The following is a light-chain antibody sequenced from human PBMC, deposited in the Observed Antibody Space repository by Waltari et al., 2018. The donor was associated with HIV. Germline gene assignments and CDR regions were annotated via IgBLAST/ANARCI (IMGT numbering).Light chain of an antibody. CDR2: RDV. J-gene: IGLJ1*01. Sequence: SYELTQPPSVSVSPGQTASIACSGDLLGSRYASWYQQKPGQSPVLVIYRDVKRPSGIPERFSGSNSGNTATLTITGAQAMDEADYYCQTWDTSSYFFGSGTKVTVL. CDR1: LLGSRY. V-gene: IGLV3-1*01. CDR3: QTWDTSSYF.